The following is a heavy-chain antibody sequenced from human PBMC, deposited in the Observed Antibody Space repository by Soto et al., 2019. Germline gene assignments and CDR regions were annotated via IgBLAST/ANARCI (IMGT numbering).Heavy chain of an antibody. CDR1: GFTFTSSA. CDR3: AAPSSGLPNGMDV. D-gene: IGHD3-3*01. CDR2: IVVGSGNT. V-gene: IGHV1-58*01. Sequence: RASVKVSCKASGFTFTSSAVQWVRQARGQRLEWIGWIVVGSGNTNYAQKFQERVTITRDMSTSTAYMELSSLRSEDTAVYYCAAPSSGLPNGMDVWGQGTTVTVSS. J-gene: IGHJ6*02.